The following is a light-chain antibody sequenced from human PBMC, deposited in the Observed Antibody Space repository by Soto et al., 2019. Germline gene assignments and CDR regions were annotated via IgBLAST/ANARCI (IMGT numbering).Light chain of an antibody. J-gene: IGLJ3*02. CDR2: EVT. V-gene: IGLV2-8*01. Sequence: QSALTQPPSASGSPGQSVTISCTGTSSDVGGYNSVSWYQQHPGKAPKLIIYEVTKRPSGVPDRFSGSKSGYAASLTVSGLQAEDEADYYCSSHADSNTLLFGGGTKVTVL. CDR1: SSDVGGYNS. CDR3: SSHADSNTLL.